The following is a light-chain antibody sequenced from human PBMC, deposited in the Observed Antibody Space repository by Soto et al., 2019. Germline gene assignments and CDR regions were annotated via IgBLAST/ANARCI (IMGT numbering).Light chain of an antibody. J-gene: IGKJ2*01. CDR1: QSVSSN. CDR2: DAS. Sequence: EIVMTQSPATLSVSPGERATLSCRASQSVSSNLAWYQQKPVQAPRLLIYDASTMATGIPPRFSGSGSGTEFTLTISSLQSEDFAVYYCHQYNDWPPYTFGQGTNLEIK. CDR3: HQYNDWPPYT. V-gene: IGKV3-15*01.